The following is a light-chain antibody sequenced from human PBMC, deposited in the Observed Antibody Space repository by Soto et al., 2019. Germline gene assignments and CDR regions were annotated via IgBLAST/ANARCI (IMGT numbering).Light chain of an antibody. CDR1: QSVRTK. CDR2: GAS. CDR3: QQHYQGWT. J-gene: IGKJ1*01. V-gene: IGKV3-15*01. Sequence: EMVMTQSPATLSVSLGERATLSCRASQSVRTKLVWYQQKPGQAPRLLIYGASTRATGIPARFSGSGSWTEFTLTISSLQSEDFAVYYCQQHYQGWTFGQGTKVEIK.